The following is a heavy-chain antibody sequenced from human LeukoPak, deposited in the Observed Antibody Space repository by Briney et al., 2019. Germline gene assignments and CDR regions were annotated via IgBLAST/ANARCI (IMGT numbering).Heavy chain of an antibody. V-gene: IGHV4-34*09. CDR3: ARSDRYSGSYYYGMDV. J-gene: IGHJ6*02. Sequence: SETLSLTCAVYGGSFSGYYWSWIRQPPGKGLEWIGYIYYSGSTYYNPSLKSRVTISVDTSKNQFSLKLSSVTAADTAVYYCARSDRYSGSYYYGMDVWGQGTTVTVSS. CDR1: GGSFSGYY. D-gene: IGHD1-26*01. CDR2: IYYSGST.